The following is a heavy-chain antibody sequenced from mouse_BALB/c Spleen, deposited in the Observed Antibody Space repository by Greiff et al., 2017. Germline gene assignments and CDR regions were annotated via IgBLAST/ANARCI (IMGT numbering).Heavy chain of an antibody. V-gene: IGHV10S3*01. CDR3: VKSDYYGSEAWFAY. CDR1: GFTFNTNA. D-gene: IGHD1-1*01. J-gene: IGHJ3*01. Sequence: EVMLVETGGGLVQPKGSLKLSCAASGFTFNTNAMNWVRQAPGKGLEWVARIRSKSNNYATYYADSVKDRFTISRDDSQSMLYLQMNNLKTEDTAMYYCVKSDYYGSEAWFAYWGQGTLVTVSA. CDR2: IRSKSNNYAT.